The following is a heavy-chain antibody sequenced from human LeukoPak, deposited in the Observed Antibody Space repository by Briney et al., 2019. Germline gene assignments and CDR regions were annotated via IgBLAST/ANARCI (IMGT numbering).Heavy chain of an antibody. D-gene: IGHD3-9*01. CDR1: GYTLTELS. CDR2: FDPEDGET. V-gene: IGHV1-24*01. Sequence: ASVKVSCKVSGYTLTELSMHWVRQAPGKGLEWMGGFDPEDGETIYAQKFQGRVTMTEDTSTDTAYMELSSPRSEDTAVYYCATGSTYYDILSGYSYYYYGMDVWGQGTTVTVSS. CDR3: ATGSTYYDILSGYSYYYYGMDV. J-gene: IGHJ6*02.